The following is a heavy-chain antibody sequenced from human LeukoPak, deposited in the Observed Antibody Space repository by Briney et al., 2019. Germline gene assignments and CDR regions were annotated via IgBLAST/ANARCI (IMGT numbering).Heavy chain of an antibody. Sequence: SETLSLTCTVSGGSISSYYWSWIRQPPGKGLEWIAYLFYSGSTDYNPSLESRVTISVDTSKNQFSLKLRSVTAADTAVYYCARGARAGYNLEPFDYWGQGTLVTVSS. D-gene: IGHD5-24*01. CDR2: LFYSGST. CDR1: GGSISSYY. V-gene: IGHV4-59*01. J-gene: IGHJ4*02. CDR3: ARGARAGYNLEPFDY.